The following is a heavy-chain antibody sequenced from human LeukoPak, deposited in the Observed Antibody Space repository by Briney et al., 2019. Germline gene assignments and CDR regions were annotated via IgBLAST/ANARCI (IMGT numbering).Heavy chain of an antibody. D-gene: IGHD2-2*01. CDR2: INKDGSEK. Sequence: GGSLRLSCAASGFAFSNYWMTWVRQAPGKGLEWVANINKDGSEKNYVDSVKGRFTISRDNAKNSLYLQINSLRADDTAVYYCARYQVAIDYWGQGTLVTVPS. V-gene: IGHV3-7*03. CDR1: GFAFSNYW. CDR3: ARYQVAIDY. J-gene: IGHJ4*02.